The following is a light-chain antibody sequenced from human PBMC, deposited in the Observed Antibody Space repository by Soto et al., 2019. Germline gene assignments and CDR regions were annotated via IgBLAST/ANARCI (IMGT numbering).Light chain of an antibody. V-gene: IGLV2-14*01. CDR2: EVT. Sequence: QSVLTQPASVSGSPGQSITISCSGTSSDVGGYKYVSWYQHHPGKAPKLLIYEVTDRPSGISNRFSGSKSGNMASLTISGLQAEDEADYYCSSYTSTSHVVFGGGTKLTVL. CDR1: SSDVGGYKY. CDR3: SSYTSTSHVV. J-gene: IGLJ2*01.